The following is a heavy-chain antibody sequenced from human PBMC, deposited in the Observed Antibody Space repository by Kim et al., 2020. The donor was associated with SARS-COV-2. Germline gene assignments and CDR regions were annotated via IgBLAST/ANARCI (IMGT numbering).Heavy chain of an antibody. V-gene: IGHV4-34*01. J-gene: IGHJ4*02. D-gene: IGHD2-15*01. CDR1: GGSFSGYY. CDR3: ARGGSLKALFSRGYCSGGSCYARGKPFDY. CDR2: INHSGST. Sequence: SETLSLTCAVYGGSFSGYYWSWIRQPPGKGLEWIGEINHSGSTNYNPSLKSRVTISVDTSKNQFSLKLSSVTAADTAVYYCARGGSLKALFSRGYCSGGSCYARGKPFDYWGQGTLVTVSS.